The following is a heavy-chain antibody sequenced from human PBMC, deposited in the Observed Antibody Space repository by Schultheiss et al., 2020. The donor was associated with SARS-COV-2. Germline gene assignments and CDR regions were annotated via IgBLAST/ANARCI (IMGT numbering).Heavy chain of an antibody. CDR1: GFIFSTYA. V-gene: IGHV4-34*01. CDR2: INHSGST. D-gene: IGHD6-13*01. Sequence: GSLRLSCTASGFIFSTYAMHWVRQAPGKGLEWIGEINHSGSTNYNPSLKSRVTISVDTSKNQFSLKLSSVTAADTAVYYCARLIAAAVDYWGQGTLVTVSS. CDR3: ARLIAAAVDY. J-gene: IGHJ4*02.